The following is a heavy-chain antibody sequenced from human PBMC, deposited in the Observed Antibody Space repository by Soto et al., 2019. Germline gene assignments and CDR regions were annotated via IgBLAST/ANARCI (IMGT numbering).Heavy chain of an antibody. CDR2: INPSGGST. V-gene: IGHV1-46*03. CDR3: ARDQKPPTLYYDYYYMDV. CDR1: GYTFTSFY. Sequence: ASVKVSCKASGYTFTSFYIHWVRQAPGQGLEWMGIINPSGGSTSYAQKFQGRVTMTRDTSTSTVYMEVSGLRSEDTAVYFCARDQKPPTLYYDYYYMDVWGKGTRSPSP. J-gene: IGHJ6*03.